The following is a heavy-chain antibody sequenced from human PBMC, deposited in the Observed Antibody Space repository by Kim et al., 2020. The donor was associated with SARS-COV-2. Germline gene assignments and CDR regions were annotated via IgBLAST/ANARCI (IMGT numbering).Heavy chain of an antibody. V-gene: IGHV3-23*01. Sequence: GGSLRLSCAASGFTFSSYAMGWVRQAPGKGLEWVSAISGSGGSTYYADSVKGRFTISRDNSKNTLYLQMNSLRAEDTAVYYCAKTQKDSKEYYFDYWGQGTLGTGSS. D-gene: IGHD3-22*01. CDR1: GFTFSSYA. J-gene: IGHJ4*02. CDR2: ISGSGGST. CDR3: AKTQKDSKEYYFDY.